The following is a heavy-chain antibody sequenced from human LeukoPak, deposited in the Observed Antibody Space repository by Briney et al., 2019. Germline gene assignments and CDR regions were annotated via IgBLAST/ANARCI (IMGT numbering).Heavy chain of an antibody. CDR3: ARANVVTASDY. D-gene: IGHD2-21*02. J-gene: IGHJ4*02. CDR1: GYAIGSGYY. V-gene: IGHV4-38-2*02. Sequence: SETLSLTCTVSGYAIGSGYYWGWIRQPPGKGLECIGTVYHTGDTDYNPSLKSRVTLSVDTSENQFSLSLTSVTAADTAVYYCARANVVTASDYWGQGTLVTVAS. CDR2: VYHTGDT.